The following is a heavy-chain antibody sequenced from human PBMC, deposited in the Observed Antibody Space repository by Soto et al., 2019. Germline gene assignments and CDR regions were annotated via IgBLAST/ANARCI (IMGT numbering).Heavy chain of an antibody. J-gene: IGHJ4*02. D-gene: IGHD3-10*02. CDR1: GFIIPSCA. CDR2: IGSDGTHK. Sequence: QVRLVESGGGLVRPGRSLRLSCAASGFIIPSCAIHGIRQAPGKGLEWVAVIGSDGTHKYYGDSVQGRFTISRDTSQNMVFLQMDRLTAEDTALYYCARDSRVDVPDYFDNWGQGTLVTVSS. CDR3: ARDSRVDVPDYFDN. V-gene: IGHV3-30*01.